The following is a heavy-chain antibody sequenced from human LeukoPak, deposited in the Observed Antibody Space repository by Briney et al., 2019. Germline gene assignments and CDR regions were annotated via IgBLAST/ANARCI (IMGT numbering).Heavy chain of an antibody. CDR2: INPSGGST. Sequence: ASVKVSCKASGYTFTSYYMHWVRQAPGQGLEWMGIINPSGGSTSYAQKFQGRVTMTRDTSTSTVYMELSSLRSEGTAVYYCARAYCGGDCFWYYFDYWGQGTLVTVSS. V-gene: IGHV1-46*01. J-gene: IGHJ4*02. D-gene: IGHD2-21*02. CDR3: ARAYCGGDCFWYYFDY. CDR1: GYTFTSYY.